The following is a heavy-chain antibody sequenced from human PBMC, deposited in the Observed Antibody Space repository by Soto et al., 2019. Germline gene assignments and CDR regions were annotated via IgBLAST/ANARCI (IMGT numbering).Heavy chain of an antibody. CDR1: GYTFASYG. J-gene: IGHJ6*02. CDR2: ISAYNGNT. CDR3: ARDRSGYSYGTLYYYGMDV. V-gene: IGHV1-18*01. Sequence: ASVKVSCKASGYTFASYGISWVRQAPGQGLEWMGRISAYNGNTNYAQKLQGRVTMTTDTSTSTAYMELRSLRSEDTAVYYCARDRSGYSYGTLYYYGMDVWGQGTTVTVSS. D-gene: IGHD5-18*01.